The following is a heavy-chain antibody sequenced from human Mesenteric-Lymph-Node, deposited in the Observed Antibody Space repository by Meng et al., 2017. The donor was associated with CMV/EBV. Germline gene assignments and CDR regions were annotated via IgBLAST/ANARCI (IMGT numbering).Heavy chain of an antibody. D-gene: IGHD6-13*01. V-gene: IGHV3-66*02. CDR2: IYSGGST. CDR1: GFTVSSNY. Sequence: ETLSLTCAASGFTVSSNYMSWVRQAPGKGLEWVSVIYSGGSTYYADSVKGRFTISRDNSKNMMYLQMNSLRAEDTAVYYCARDRNEIAAANMGLDYWGQGTLVTVSS. J-gene: IGHJ4*02. CDR3: ARDRNEIAAANMGLDY.